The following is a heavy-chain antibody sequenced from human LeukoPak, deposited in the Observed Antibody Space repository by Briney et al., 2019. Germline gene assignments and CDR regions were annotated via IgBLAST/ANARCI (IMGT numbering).Heavy chain of an antibody. CDR2: IYYSGST. V-gene: IGHV4-59*01. J-gene: IGHJ3*02. CDR1: GGSISSYY. CDR3: ARDLLLVRGLGHLDAFDI. Sequence: SETLSLTCTVSGGSISSYYWSWIRQPPGKGLEWIGDIYYSGSTNYNPSLKSRVTISVDTSKNQFSLKLSSVTAADTAVYYCARDLLLVRGLGHLDAFDIWGQGTMVTVSS. D-gene: IGHD3-10*01.